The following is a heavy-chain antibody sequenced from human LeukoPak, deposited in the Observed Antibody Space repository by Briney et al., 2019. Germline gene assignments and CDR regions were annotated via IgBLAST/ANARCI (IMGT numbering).Heavy chain of an antibody. J-gene: IGHJ3*02. Sequence: GGSLRPSCAASGFTFSDYYMSWIRQAPGKGLEWVSYISSSGSTIYYAASVRGRFTISRNNAKNSLYLQMNSLRAEDTAVYYCAMDCSSTSCYGRAFDIWGQGTMATVSS. V-gene: IGHV3-11*01. CDR3: AMDCSSTSCYGRAFDI. CDR2: ISSSGSTI. CDR1: GFTFSDYY. D-gene: IGHD2-2*01.